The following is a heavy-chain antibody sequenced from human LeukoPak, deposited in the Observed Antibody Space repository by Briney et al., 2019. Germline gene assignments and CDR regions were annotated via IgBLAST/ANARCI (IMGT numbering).Heavy chain of an antibody. Sequence: GGSLRLSCAASGFTFSSYSMNWVRQDPGKGLEWVSSISINSRNTYYADSVEGRFPISRANTKNPLYLEMNRLRAEDTAVYYCARAPRYYDILTGYSMQDAFDIWGEGTMVTVSS. CDR3: ARAPRYYDILTGYSMQDAFDI. V-gene: IGHV3-21*01. CDR1: GFTFSSYS. J-gene: IGHJ3*02. D-gene: IGHD3-9*01. CDR2: ISINSRNT.